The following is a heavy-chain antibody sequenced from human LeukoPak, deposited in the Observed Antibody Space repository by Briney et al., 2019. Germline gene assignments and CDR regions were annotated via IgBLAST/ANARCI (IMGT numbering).Heavy chain of an antibody. CDR3: ARVWPGSSSWLYYYYGMDV. D-gene: IGHD6-13*01. CDR2: INPNSGGT. V-gene: IGHV1-2*02. J-gene: IGHJ6*02. Sequence: ASVKVSCKASGYTFTSYDINWVRQAPGQGLEWMGWINPNSGGTNYAQKFQGRVTMTRDTSISTAYMELSRLRSDDTAVYYCARVWPGSSSWLYYYYGMDVWGQGTTVTVSS. CDR1: GYTFTSYD.